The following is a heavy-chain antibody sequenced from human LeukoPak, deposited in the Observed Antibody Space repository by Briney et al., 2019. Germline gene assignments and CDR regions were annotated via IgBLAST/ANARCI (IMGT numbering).Heavy chain of an antibody. CDR2: IHYTGRT. V-gene: IGHV4-38-2*02. D-gene: IGHD3-16*01. CDR3: GRTWGYYFDY. CDR1: GYSISSGYY. Sequence: PSETLSLTCTVSGYSISSGYYWGWIRQPPGKGLEWIGSIHYTGRTYYNPSLKSRVTISVDTSKSQFSLKLPSVTAADTAVYYCGRTWGYYFDYWGQGTLVTVSS. J-gene: IGHJ4*02.